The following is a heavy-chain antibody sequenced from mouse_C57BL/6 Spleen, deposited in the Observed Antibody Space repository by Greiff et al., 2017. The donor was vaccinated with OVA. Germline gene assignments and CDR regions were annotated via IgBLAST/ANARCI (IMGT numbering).Heavy chain of an antibody. Sequence: VEPGASVKISCKASGYAFSSSWMNWVKQRPGKGLEWIGRIYPGDGDTNYNGKFKGKATLTADKSSSTAYMQLSSLTSEDSAVYFCARSSYYSNFYFDYWGQGTTLTVSS. CDR2: IYPGDGDT. D-gene: IGHD2-5*01. CDR3: ARSSYYSNFYFDY. J-gene: IGHJ2*01. V-gene: IGHV1-82*01. CDR1: GYAFSSSW.